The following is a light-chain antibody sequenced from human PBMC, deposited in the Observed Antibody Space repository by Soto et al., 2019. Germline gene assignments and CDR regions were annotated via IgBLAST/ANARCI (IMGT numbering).Light chain of an antibody. CDR2: SNN. CDR1: SSNIGSHV. CDR3: AAWDDSLNAPYV. Sequence: QSVLTQPPSASGAPGQGVTISCFGSSSNIGSHVVSWYQQLPGTAPKLLIYSNNHRPSGVPDRFSGSKSGTSASLAISGLQSEDEADYYCAAWDDSLNAPYVFGTGTKVTVL. V-gene: IGLV1-44*01. J-gene: IGLJ1*01.